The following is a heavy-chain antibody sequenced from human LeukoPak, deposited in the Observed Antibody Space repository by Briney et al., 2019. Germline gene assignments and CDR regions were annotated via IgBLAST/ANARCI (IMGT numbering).Heavy chain of an antibody. CDR3: ARDPRWLTPDCTSTSCYENYFDP. D-gene: IGHD2-2*01. V-gene: IGHV4-38-2*02. CDR1: GYSISSGYQ. CDR2: IYHSGSA. J-gene: IGHJ5*02. Sequence: SETLSLTCGVSGYSISSGYQWAWIRQSPGKGLEWIGSIYHSGSAHYNPSLKSRVTISVETSKNQFSLNMYSVSAADTAVYYCARDPRWLTPDCTSTSCYENYFDPWGQGTLVTVSS.